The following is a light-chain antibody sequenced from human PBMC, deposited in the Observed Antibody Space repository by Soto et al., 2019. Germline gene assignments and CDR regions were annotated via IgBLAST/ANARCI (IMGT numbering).Light chain of an antibody. J-gene: IGKJ1*01. V-gene: IGKV2-30*01. CDR2: KVS. Sequence: DVVMTQSPLSLPVTLGQPASISCRSSQSLVYRDGNTYLNWFQQRPGQSPRRLIYKVSNRDSGVPDRFSGSGSGTDFTLKISMVEAEDVGVYYCMQGTHWPATFGQGTKVEIK. CDR1: QSLVYRDGNTY. CDR3: MQGTHWPAT.